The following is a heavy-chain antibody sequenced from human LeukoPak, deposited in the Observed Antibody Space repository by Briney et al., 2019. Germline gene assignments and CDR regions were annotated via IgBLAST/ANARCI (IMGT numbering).Heavy chain of an antibody. CDR1: GFTFDDYA. Sequence: PGGSLRLSCAASGFTFDDYAMDWVRHAPGKGLEWVSGISWNGGNICYADSVKGRFIISRDNSKNSLYLQMNSLRPGDTALYYCAKDIRRQKRISVVLVPSVYDSWGQGTLVTVSS. J-gene: IGHJ4*02. CDR3: AKDIRRQKRISVVLVPSVYDS. V-gene: IGHV3-9*01. D-gene: IGHD3-10*01. CDR2: ISWNGGNI.